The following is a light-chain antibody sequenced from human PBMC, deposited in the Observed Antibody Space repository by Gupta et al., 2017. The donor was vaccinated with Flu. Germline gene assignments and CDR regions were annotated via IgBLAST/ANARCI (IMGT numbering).Light chain of an antibody. CDR2: DVT. J-gene: IGLJ1*01. CDR3: SSHAGRGTWV. CDR1: SNDAGRSNR. Sequence: QYAPTQPRSVSGSPGQSVTISCTGTSNDAGRSNRVSWYEQRPGKAPKLILYDVTERPSGVPDRFSGSKSGNTASLTISGLQAEDEADYYCSSHAGRGTWVFGTGTTVTVL. V-gene: IGLV2-11*01.